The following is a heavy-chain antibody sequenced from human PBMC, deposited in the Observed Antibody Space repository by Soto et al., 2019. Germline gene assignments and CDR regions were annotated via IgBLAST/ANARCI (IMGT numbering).Heavy chain of an antibody. CDR1: ADTFANSG. CDR2: ITPSNGDT. J-gene: IGHJ4*02. CDR3: ARLAPCSGGNCYSRPLDS. Sequence: QVQLLQSGAEAKKPGASVKVSCKASADTFANSGISWVRQAPGQGPEWMGWITPSNGDTNYAQKFQGRVIMTTDTSTSTAYMEVRSLRSDDTAVYYCARLAPCSGGNCYSRPLDSWGQGTLVTVSS. D-gene: IGHD2-15*01. V-gene: IGHV1-18*01.